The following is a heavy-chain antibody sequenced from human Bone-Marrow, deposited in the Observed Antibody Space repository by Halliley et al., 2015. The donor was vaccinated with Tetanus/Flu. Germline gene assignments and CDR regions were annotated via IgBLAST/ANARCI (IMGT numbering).Heavy chain of an antibody. J-gene: IGHJ5*02. Sequence: MGWTNGYNGDTRYAQKFQGRVTVTIDTSTSTAYMELRSPRSDDTAIYYCARVGSGWYNNWFDPWGQGTLVTVSS. CDR3: ARVGSGWYNNWFDP. V-gene: IGHV1-18*01. CDR2: TNGYNGDT. D-gene: IGHD6-19*01.